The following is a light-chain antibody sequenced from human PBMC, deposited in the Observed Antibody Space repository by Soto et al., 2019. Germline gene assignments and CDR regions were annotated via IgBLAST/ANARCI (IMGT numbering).Light chain of an antibody. CDR3: QQYNFFPRT. V-gene: IGKV1-5*01. Sequence: IQMTQSPSTLSASVGDRVTITCRASRTISNWLAWYQQKPGKAPKLLIYDASSLQSGVPSRFSGRGSGTEFTLTISSLQPDDFATYYCQQYNFFPRTFGQGTKVDIK. J-gene: IGKJ1*01. CDR2: DAS. CDR1: RTISNW.